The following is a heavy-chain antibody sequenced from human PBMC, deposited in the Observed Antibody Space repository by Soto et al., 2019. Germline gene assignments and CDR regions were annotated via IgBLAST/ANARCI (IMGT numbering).Heavy chain of an antibody. CDR1: GFTFSDYY. Sequence: QVQLVESGGGLVKPGGSLRLSCAASGFTFSDYYMSWIRQAPGKGLEWVSYISSSGDTIFYAGSVKGRFTISRDNAKNSLYLQLNSLRAEDTAVYYCARDRYCSGGSCQGSVFAFDDWGQGTMVTVSS. J-gene: IGHJ3*01. D-gene: IGHD2-15*01. CDR2: ISSSGDTI. CDR3: ARDRYCSGGSCQGSVFAFDD. V-gene: IGHV3-11*01.